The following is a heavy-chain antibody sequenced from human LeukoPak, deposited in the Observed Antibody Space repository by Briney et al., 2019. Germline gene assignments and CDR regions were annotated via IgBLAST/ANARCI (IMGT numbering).Heavy chain of an antibody. V-gene: IGHV3-23*01. CDR1: GFTFSSYA. J-gene: IGHJ4*02. Sequence: GGSLRLSCAASGFTFSSYAMSWVRQAPGKGLEWVSAISGSGGSTYYADSVKGRFTISRDNSKNTLYLQMNSLRAEDTAVYYCVKDPRHRRSGYYPYWGQGTLVTVSS. CDR3: VKDPRHRRSGYYPY. D-gene: IGHD3-22*01. CDR2: ISGSGGST.